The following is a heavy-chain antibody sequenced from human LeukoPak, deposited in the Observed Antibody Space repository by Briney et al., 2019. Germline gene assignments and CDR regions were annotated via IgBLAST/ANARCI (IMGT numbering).Heavy chain of an antibody. V-gene: IGHV3-74*01. CDR1: GFTFNRYW. CDR2: ILNDGGST. D-gene: IGHD5-18*01. J-gene: IGHJ4*02. Sequence: GGPLRLSCAASGFTFNRYWMHWVRQAPGEGPVWVAHILNDGGSTSYADSVKGRFTISRDNAKNTLSLQMNSLRAEDTAVYYCVRHNYGYDYWGQGTPVTVSS. CDR3: VRHNYGYDY.